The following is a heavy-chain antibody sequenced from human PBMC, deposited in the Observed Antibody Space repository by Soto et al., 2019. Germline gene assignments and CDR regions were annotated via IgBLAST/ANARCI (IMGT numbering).Heavy chain of an antibody. D-gene: IGHD2-2*01. CDR2: ISPYNGHT. CDR1: GYSFTSYG. CDR3: ARYLTIVPATHPRLENYGMDV. Sequence: QVQLVQSAGEVKKPGASVKVSCKASGYSFTSYGISWVRRAPGQGLEWIGWISPYNGHTQFVQRFQGRVTMTTDTSTKTAYMELRNLRSDDTAHYYCARYLTIVPATHPRLENYGMDVWGQGTTVIVSS. V-gene: IGHV1-18*01. J-gene: IGHJ6*02.